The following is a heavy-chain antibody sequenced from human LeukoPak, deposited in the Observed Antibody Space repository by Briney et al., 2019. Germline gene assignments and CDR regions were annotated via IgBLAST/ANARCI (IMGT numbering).Heavy chain of an antibody. J-gene: IGHJ4*02. CDR3: ARDEHYPPVFDY. V-gene: IGHV4-39*07. Sequence: SETLSLTCTVSGGSISSSDYYWAWIRQAPGKGLEWIGSIYYTGSTYHNPSLKSRVTISVDTSKNQFSLKLSSVTAADTAVYYCARDEHYPPVFDYWGQGTLVTVSS. CDR2: IYYTGST. D-gene: IGHD3-3*02. CDR1: GGSISSSDYY.